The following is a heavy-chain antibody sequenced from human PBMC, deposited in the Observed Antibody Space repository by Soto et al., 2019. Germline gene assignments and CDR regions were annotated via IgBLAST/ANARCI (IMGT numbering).Heavy chain of an antibody. CDR2: INTDGSGT. CDR1: GFTFRTYW. D-gene: IGHD3-16*01. V-gene: IGHV3-74*01. Sequence: EVQLVESGGGLVQPGGSLRLSCAASGFTFRTYWMHWVRQVAGKGLEWVSHINTDGSGTSYADSVKGRYTISRDNAKNTLYLQMNNLRAEDTALSRCASHTVGGFDRWGQGTLVTVSS. J-gene: IGHJ4*02. CDR3: ASHTVGGFDR.